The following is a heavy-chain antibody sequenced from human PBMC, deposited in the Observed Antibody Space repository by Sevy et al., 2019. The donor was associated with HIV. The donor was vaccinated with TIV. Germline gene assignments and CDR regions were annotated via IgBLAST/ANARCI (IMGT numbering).Heavy chain of an antibody. J-gene: IGHJ4*02. CDR3: ARGRDSSSWPHIGDDY. Sequence: SETLSLTCAVYGGSFSGYYWSWIRQPPGKGLEWIGEINHSGSTNYNPSLKSRVTISVDTSKTQFSLKLSSVTAADTAVYYCARGRDSSSWPHIGDDYWGQGTLVTVSS. D-gene: IGHD6-13*01. V-gene: IGHV4-34*01. CDR1: GGSFSGYY. CDR2: INHSGST.